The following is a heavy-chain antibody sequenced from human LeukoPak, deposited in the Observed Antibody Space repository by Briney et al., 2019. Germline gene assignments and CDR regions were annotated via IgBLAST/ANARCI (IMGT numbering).Heavy chain of an antibody. CDR3: ARAGGSGYYYDRNYFDY. Sequence: GGSLRLSCAASGVTLSSYAMSWVRQAPGKGLEWVTAISGSGGSTYYADSVKGRFTISRDNSKNTLYLQMNSLRAEDTAVYYCARAGGSGYYYDRNYFDYWGQGTLVTVSS. J-gene: IGHJ4*02. V-gene: IGHV3-23*01. D-gene: IGHD3-22*01. CDR2: ISGSGGST. CDR1: GVTLSSYA.